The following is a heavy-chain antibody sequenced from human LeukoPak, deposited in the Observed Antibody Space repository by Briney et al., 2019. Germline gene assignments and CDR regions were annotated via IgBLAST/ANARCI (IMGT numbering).Heavy chain of an antibody. V-gene: IGHV1-69*05. D-gene: IGHD2-21*02. CDR2: IIPIFGTA. CDR3: AREGSVVVTAIRAIRSGLDY. CDR1: GGTFSSYA. J-gene: IGHJ4*02. Sequence: ASVKVSCKASGGTFSSYAISWVRQAPGQGLEWMGGIIPIFGTANYAQKFQGRVTITTDESTSTAYMELSSLRSEDTAVYYCAREGSVVVTAIRAIRSGLDYWGQGTLVTVSS.